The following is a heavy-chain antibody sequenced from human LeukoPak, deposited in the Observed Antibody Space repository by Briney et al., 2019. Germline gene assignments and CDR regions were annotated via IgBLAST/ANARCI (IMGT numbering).Heavy chain of an antibody. D-gene: IGHD5-24*01. CDR3: ARNPPFDGDGYNDAFDI. J-gene: IGHJ3*02. Sequence: PSETLSLTCTVSGGSISSYYWSWIRQPAGKGLEWIGRIYTSGSTNYNPSLKSRVTMSVDTSKNQFSLKLSSVTAADTAVYYCARNPPFDGDGYNDAFDIWGQGTMVTVSS. CDR2: IYTSGST. CDR1: GGSISSYY. V-gene: IGHV4-4*07.